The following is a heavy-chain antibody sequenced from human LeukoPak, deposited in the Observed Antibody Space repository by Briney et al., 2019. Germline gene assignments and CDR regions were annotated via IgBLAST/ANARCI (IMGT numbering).Heavy chain of an antibody. CDR3: ARGGGSSMSFRFDP. D-gene: IGHD2-15*01. CDR1: GGSISSYY. CDR2: IYYSGST. J-gene: IGHJ5*02. V-gene: IGHV4-59*01. Sequence: LETLSLTCTVSGGSISSYYWSWIRQPPGKGLEWIGYIYYSGSTNYSPSLKSRVTISVDTSKNQFSLKLSSVTAADTAVYYCARGGGSSMSFRFDPWGQGTLVTVSS.